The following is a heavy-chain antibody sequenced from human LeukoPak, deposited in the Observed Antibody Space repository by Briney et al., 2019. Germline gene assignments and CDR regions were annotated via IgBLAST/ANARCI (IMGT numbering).Heavy chain of an antibody. V-gene: IGHV3-74*03. CDR2: VNSDGRFT. Sequence: GGSLRLSGAASGFFFSSYGMHWVRQAPGKGLVWVSRVNSDGRFTKYADSVKGRFTISRDNAKNTLYLQMNSLRAEDTAMYYCVRSDWFDNWGQGTLVTVSS. CDR3: VRSDWFDN. J-gene: IGHJ5*02. CDR1: GFFFSSYG.